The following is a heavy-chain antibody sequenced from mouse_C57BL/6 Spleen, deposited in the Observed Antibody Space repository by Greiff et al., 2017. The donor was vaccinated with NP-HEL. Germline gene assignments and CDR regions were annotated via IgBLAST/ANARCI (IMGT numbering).Heavy chain of an antibody. CDR1: GYTFTSYW. D-gene: IGHD1-1*01. V-gene: IGHV1-61*01. CDR3: ARRSGSSYGFDY. CDR2: IYPSDSET. Sequence: VQLQQPGAELVRPGSSVKLSCKASGYTFTSYWMDWVKQRPGQGLEWIGNIYPSDSETHYNQKFKDKATLTVDKSSSTAYMQLSSLTSEDSAVYYCARRSGSSYGFDYWGQGTTLTVSS. J-gene: IGHJ2*01.